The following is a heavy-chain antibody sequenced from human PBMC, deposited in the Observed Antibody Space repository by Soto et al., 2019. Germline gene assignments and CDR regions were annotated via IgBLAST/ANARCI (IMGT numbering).Heavy chain of an antibody. CDR2: IIPESGAT. Sequence: ASVKVSCKASGYTFTDYYIHWVRQAPGQGLEWMRWIIPESGATNYTQKFQGRVTMTSETSTNTAFLELSRLRSDDTAVYFCASVDSISIFAVINWLDPWGQGTLVTVSS. CDR3: ASVDSISIFAVINWLDP. D-gene: IGHD3-3*01. J-gene: IGHJ5*02. CDR1: GYTFTDYY. V-gene: IGHV1-2*02.